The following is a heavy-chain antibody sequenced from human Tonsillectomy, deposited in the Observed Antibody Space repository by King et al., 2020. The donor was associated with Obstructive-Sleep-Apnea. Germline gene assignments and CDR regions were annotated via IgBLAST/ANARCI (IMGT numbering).Heavy chain of an antibody. Sequence: QLVQSGAEVKKPGASVKVSCKASGYTFTSYDINWVLQATGQGLEWMGWMNPNSGNPDYAQKFQGRVSMTRNTSMSTAYMELSALRSEDTAVYYCATRRGAGTSDYWGQGTLVTVSS. J-gene: IGHJ4*02. V-gene: IGHV1-8*01. D-gene: IGHD2-8*01. CDR1: GYTFTSYD. CDR2: MNPNSGNP. CDR3: ATRRGAGTSDY.